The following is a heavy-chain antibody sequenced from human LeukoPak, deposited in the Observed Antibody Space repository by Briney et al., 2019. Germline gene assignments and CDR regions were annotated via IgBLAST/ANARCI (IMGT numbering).Heavy chain of an antibody. V-gene: IGHV3-15*01. Sequence: GGSLRLSCAASGFTFSDAWMSWVRQAPGKGLEWIGRIKSKAHGGTTDYAAPVKGRFTISRDDSKNTLYLQMNSLKTEDTAVYYCTTSTLFSGSYPDDYWGQGTLVTVSS. D-gene: IGHD1-26*01. CDR3: TTSTLFSGSYPDDY. CDR2: IKSKAHGGTT. J-gene: IGHJ4*02. CDR1: GFTFSDAW.